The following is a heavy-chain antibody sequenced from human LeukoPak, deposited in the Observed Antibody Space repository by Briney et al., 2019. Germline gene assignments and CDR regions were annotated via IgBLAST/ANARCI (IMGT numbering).Heavy chain of an antibody. CDR3: ASHRAQLRVISQFDP. Sequence: PSETLSLTCAVYGGSFSGYYWSWIRQPPGKGLEWIGEINHSGSTYYNPSLKSRVTISVDTSKNQFSLKLSSVTAADTAVYYCASHRAQLRVISQFDPWGQGTLVTVSS. J-gene: IGHJ5*02. D-gene: IGHD3-10*01. CDR1: GGSFSGYY. CDR2: INHSGST. V-gene: IGHV4-34*01.